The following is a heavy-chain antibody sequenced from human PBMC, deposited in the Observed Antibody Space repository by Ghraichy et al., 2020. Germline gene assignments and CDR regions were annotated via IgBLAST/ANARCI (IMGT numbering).Heavy chain of an antibody. J-gene: IGHJ6*02. CDR1: GGSFSGSY. Sequence: SETLSLTCAVYGGSFSGSYWSWIRQSPGEGLEWIGEINHSGSTNYNPSLKSRVTISADTSKNQFSLKLTSMTAADTAIYYCARVTGIFPTAVYSYYYAMDVWGQGTTVTVSS. CDR3: ARVTGIFPTAVYSYYYAMDV. V-gene: IGHV4-34*01. CDR2: INHSGST. D-gene: IGHD2-15*01.